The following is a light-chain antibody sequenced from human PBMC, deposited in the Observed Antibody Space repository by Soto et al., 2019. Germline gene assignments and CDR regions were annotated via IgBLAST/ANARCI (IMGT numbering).Light chain of an antibody. Sequence: QSVLTQPASVSGSPGQSITISCTGTSSDVASYNYVSWYQQHPGKAPKLMMSEVSNRPSGVSNRFSGSKSGNTASLTISGLQYEDEAVYYCNSYTSSSTFVFGTGTKLTVL. CDR1: SSDVASYNY. V-gene: IGLV2-14*01. CDR3: NSYTSSSTFV. CDR2: EVS. J-gene: IGLJ1*01.